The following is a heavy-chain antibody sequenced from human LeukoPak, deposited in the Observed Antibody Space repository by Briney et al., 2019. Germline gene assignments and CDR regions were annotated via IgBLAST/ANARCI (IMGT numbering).Heavy chain of an antibody. D-gene: IGHD1-1*01. J-gene: IGHJ4*02. V-gene: IGHV3-21*04. CDR3: ATINFRPY. CDR2: ISSSSSYI. CDR1: GFTFSNCS. Sequence: GGPLRLSCAASGFTFSNCSMNWVREAPGKGLEWVSCISSSSSYIYYADLVKGRFTISRDNAKNSLYLQINSLRAEDTAIYYCATINFRPYWGQGTLVTVSS.